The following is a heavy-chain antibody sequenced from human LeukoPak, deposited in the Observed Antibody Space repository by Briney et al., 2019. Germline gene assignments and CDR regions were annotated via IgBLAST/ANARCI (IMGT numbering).Heavy chain of an antibody. J-gene: IGHJ5*02. V-gene: IGHV3-23*01. Sequence: GGSLRLSCAASKFTFSSYSMTWVRQAPGKGLEWVSSISGSGDFGGSGGDTYYADSVKGRFTISRDNFKNTLFLQMNSLRPEDTALYYCVSLNAEYGDYTSPLLSWGQGTLVTVSS. CDR3: VSLNAEYGDYTSPLLS. CDR1: KFTFSSYS. CDR2: ISGSGDFGGSGGDT. D-gene: IGHD4-17*01.